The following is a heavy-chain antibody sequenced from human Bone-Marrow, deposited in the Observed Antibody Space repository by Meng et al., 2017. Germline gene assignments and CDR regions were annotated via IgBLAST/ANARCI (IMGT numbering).Heavy chain of an antibody. J-gene: IGHJ4*02. CDR3: VRHKYNYGQSPFDY. Sequence: QLQLQESGPALVKPSETLSLTCTVPGGSILSSRYSWCWIRQPPGKALDWTGSIDYSGSTYYNPSLKSRVTISADTSKNQFSLKLSSVTAADTAVYYCVRHKYNYGQSPFDYWGQGTLVTVSS. CDR2: IDYSGST. CDR1: GGSILSSRYS. D-gene: IGHD5-18*01. V-gene: IGHV4-39*01.